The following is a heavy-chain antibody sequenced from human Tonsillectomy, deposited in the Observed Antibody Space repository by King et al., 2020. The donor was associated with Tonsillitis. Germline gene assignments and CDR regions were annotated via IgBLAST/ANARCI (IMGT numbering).Heavy chain of an antibody. CDR1: GFLFSTYS. Sequence: VQLVESGGGLVKPGGSLRLSCAASGFLFSTYSLNWVRQAPGKGLEWVSSISIGSSYIYYADSVKGRFTISRDNAKNSLYLQMSSLRAEDTAVYYCATTPPDCSGGSCWPLDIWGQGTMVTVSS. V-gene: IGHV3-21*06. CDR3: ATTPPDCSGGSCWPLDI. J-gene: IGHJ3*02. D-gene: IGHD2-15*01. CDR2: ISIGSSYI.